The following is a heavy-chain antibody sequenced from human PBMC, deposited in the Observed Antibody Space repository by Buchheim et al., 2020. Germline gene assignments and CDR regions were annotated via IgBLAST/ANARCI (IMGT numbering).Heavy chain of an antibody. D-gene: IGHD2-2*01. J-gene: IGHJ6*02. Sequence: QVQLQQWGAGLLKPSETLSLTCAVYGGSFSGYYWSWIRQPPGKGLEWIGEINHSGSTNYNPSLKSRVTISVDTSKNQSSLKLSSVTAADTAVYYCASNGYCSSTSCYYYYGMDVWGQGTT. CDR2: INHSGST. CDR1: GGSFSGYY. V-gene: IGHV4-34*01. CDR3: ASNGYCSSTSCYYYYGMDV.